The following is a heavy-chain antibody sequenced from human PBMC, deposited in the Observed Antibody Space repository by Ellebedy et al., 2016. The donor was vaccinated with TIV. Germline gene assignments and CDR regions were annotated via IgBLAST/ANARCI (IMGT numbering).Heavy chain of an antibody. J-gene: IGHJ4*02. CDR3: ARARFSSSWYFDY. CDR2: ISSTSTYI. Sequence: GGSLRLXXAASGFAFSDYSMNWVRQAPGKRPEWVASISSTSTYIYYADSMKGRITISRDNAKNSLYLQLSGLRAEDTAVYYCARARFSSSWYFDYWGQGALVTVSS. D-gene: IGHD6-13*01. V-gene: IGHV3-21*01. CDR1: GFAFSDYS.